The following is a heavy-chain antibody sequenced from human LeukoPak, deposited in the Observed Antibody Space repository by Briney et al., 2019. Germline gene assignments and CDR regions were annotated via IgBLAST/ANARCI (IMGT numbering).Heavy chain of an antibody. CDR1: GFTFSSYW. CDR3: AREAYSSGWYVWNTDY. Sequence: PGGSLRLSCAASGFTFSSYWMSWVRQAPGKGLEWVANIKQDGSEKYYVDSVKGRFTTSRDNAKNSLYLQMNSLRAEDTAVYYCAREAYSSGWYVWNTDYWGQGTLVTVSS. J-gene: IGHJ4*02. D-gene: IGHD6-19*01. CDR2: IKQDGSEK. V-gene: IGHV3-7*03.